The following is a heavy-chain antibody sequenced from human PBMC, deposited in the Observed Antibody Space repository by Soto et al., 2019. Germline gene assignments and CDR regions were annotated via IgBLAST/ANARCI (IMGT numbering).Heavy chain of an antibody. CDR1: GGSISSYF. D-gene: IGHD1-26*01. V-gene: IGHV4-59*01. Sequence: TSETLSLTCTVSGGSISSYFWSWIRQPPGRGLEWIGHIHYSGSTNYNPSLKSRVTISVDTSKNQFSLKLSSVTAADTAVYYCARDQGAAGWFDPWGQGTLVTVSS. J-gene: IGHJ5*02. CDR2: IHYSGST. CDR3: ARDQGAAGWFDP.